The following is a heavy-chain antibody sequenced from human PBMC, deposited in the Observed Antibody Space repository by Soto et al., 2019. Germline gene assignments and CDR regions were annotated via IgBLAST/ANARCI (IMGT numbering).Heavy chain of an antibody. CDR1: GYTFTSYY. D-gene: IGHD3-10*01. J-gene: IGHJ6*02. CDR3: ARDSYYGSGSYSALYYGGMDV. Sequence: GASVKVSCKASGYTFTSYYMHWVRQAPGQGLEWMGIINPSGGSTSYAQKFQGRVTMTRDTSTSTVYMELSSLRSEDTAVYYCARDSYYGSGSYSALYYGGMDVWGQGTTVTVSS. V-gene: IGHV1-46*01. CDR2: INPSGGST.